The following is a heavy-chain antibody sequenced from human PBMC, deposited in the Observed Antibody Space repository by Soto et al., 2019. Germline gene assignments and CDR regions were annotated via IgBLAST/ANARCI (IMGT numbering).Heavy chain of an antibody. J-gene: IGHJ6*03. CDR3: GYCSSTSCSYYYYYYYMDV. V-gene: IGHV3-23*01. CDR2: ISGSGGST. Sequence: GGSLRLSCAASGFTFSSYAMSWVRQAPGKGLEWVSAISGSGGSTYYADSVKGRFTISRDNSKNTLYLQMNSLRAEDTAVYFAGYCSSTSCSYYYYYYYMDVWGKGTTVTVSS. D-gene: IGHD2-2*01. CDR1: GFTFSSYA.